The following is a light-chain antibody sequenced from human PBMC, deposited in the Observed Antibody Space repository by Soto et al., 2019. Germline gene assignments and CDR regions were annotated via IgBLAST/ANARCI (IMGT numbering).Light chain of an antibody. V-gene: IGLV2-14*01. CDR3: SSYTSTSTVV. J-gene: IGLJ2*01. Sequence: LTQPASVSGSPGQSITISCTGTSSDVGGYNFVSWYQQHPGKAPKLMFYDVTNRPSGISNRFSGSKSGNTASLTISGLQAEDEAVYYCSSYTSTSTVVFGGGTKVTVL. CDR2: DVT. CDR1: SSDVGGYNF.